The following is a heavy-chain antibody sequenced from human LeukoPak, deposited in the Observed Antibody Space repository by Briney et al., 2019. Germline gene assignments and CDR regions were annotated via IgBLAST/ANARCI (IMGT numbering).Heavy chain of an antibody. D-gene: IGHD3-10*02. Sequence: GGSLRLSCAASGFTFSTYEMNWVRQAPGKGLEWVSYISSSGSTIYYADSVRGRFTISRDNAKNSLYLQMNSLRAEDTAVYYCAELGITMIGGVWGRGTTVTISS. CDR3: AELGITMIGGV. CDR1: GFTFSTYE. V-gene: IGHV3-48*03. J-gene: IGHJ6*04. CDR2: ISSSGSTI.